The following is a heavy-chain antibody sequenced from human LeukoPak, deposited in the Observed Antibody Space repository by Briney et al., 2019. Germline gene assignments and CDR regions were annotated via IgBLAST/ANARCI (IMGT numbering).Heavy chain of an antibody. J-gene: IGHJ3*02. CDR1: GFTFSSHW. CDR2: IDTSGTYI. CDR3: ARGRSITLLRGVAMSDGFDI. D-gene: IGHD3-10*01. Sequence: GGSLRLSCAASGFTFSSHWMHWVRQAPGKGLEWVSFIDTSGTYIYYGDSMKGRFSISRDNAKNSLSLQMNGLRAEDTAVYYCARGRSITLLRGVAMSDGFDIWGQGTMVTVSS. V-gene: IGHV3-21*01.